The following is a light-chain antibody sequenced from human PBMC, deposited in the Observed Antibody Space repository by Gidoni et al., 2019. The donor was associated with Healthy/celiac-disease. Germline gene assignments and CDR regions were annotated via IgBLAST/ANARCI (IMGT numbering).Light chain of an antibody. V-gene: IGKV1-27*01. Sequence: DIQMTQSPSSLSASVGDRVTLTCRARQGISNYLAWYQPKPGKVPKLLIYAASTLQSGVPSRFGGSGSGADFTLTISRLQPEDVATYYCQKYNSAPWTFGQGTKVEIK. J-gene: IGKJ1*01. CDR1: QGISNY. CDR2: AAS. CDR3: QKYNSAPWT.